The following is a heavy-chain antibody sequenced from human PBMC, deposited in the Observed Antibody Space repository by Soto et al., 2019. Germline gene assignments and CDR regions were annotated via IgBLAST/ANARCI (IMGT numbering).Heavy chain of an antibody. J-gene: IGHJ4*02. D-gene: IGHD3-10*01. CDR3: ARDLDGSGSYYTDY. CDR2: INAYNGNT. Sequence: ASVKVSCKASGYTFTSYAMHWVRQAPGQGLEWMGWINAYNGNTKYAQNLQGRVTMTTDASTSTAYMEMRSLRSDDTAVYYCARDLDGSGSYYTDYWGPGTLVTV. CDR1: GYTFTSYA. V-gene: IGHV1-18*01.